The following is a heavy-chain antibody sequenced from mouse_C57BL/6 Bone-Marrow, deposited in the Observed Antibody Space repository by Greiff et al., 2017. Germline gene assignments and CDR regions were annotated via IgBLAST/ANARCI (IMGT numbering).Heavy chain of an antibody. CDR1: GFTFSDYY. D-gene: IGHD1-1*01. CDR3: ARDQIYYYGSSYGYFDV. CDR2: INYDGSST. V-gene: IGHV5-16*01. J-gene: IGHJ1*03. Sequence: DVMLVESEGGLVQPGSSMKLSCTASGFTFSDYYMAWVRQVPEKGLEWVANINYDGSSTYYLDSLKSRFIISRDNAKNILYLQMSSLKSEDTATYYCARDQIYYYGSSYGYFDVWGTGTTGTVSS.